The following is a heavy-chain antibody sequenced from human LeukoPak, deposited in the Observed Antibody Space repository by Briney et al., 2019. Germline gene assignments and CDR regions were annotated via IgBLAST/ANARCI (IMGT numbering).Heavy chain of an antibody. V-gene: IGHV3-30-3*01. D-gene: IGHD6-13*01. CDR2: ISYDGSNK. CDR1: GFTFSSYA. Sequence: GGSLRLSCAASGFTFSSYAMHWVRQAPGKGLEWVAVISYDGSNKYYADSVKGRFTISRDNPKNTLYLQMSSLRAEDTAVYYCARAPRTAANFDYWGQGTLVTVSS. CDR3: ARAPRTAANFDY. J-gene: IGHJ4*02.